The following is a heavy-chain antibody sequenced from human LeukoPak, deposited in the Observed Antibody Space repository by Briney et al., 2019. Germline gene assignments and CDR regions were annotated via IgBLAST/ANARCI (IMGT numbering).Heavy chain of an antibody. J-gene: IGHJ6*03. V-gene: IGHV4-59*12. D-gene: IGHD6-19*01. CDR3: AKINLSTSGWFFDYYYMDV. Sequence: PSETLSLTCTVSGGSISSYYWSWIRQPPGKGLEWIGYIYYSGYTSYNPSLKSRVTISVDTSKNQFSLRLSSVTAADTAVYYCAKINLSTSGWFFDYYYMDVWGKGTTVTVSS. CDR2: IYYSGYT. CDR1: GGSISSYY.